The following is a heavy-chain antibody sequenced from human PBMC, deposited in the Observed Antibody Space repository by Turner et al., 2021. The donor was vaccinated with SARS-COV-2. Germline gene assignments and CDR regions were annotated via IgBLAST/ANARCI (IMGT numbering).Heavy chain of an antibody. CDR3: ARAAQLTVWFDP. CDR1: GYTFTSYD. CDR2: MNPNSGNT. V-gene: IGHV1-8*01. J-gene: IGHJ5*02. D-gene: IGHD3-9*01. Sequence: QVHLFQSGAEVKKPGASVKVSCKASGYTFTSYDINWVRQATGQGLEWMGWMNPNSGNTGYAKKIQSRVTMTRNNSISTAYMELSSLRSEDTAVYYCARAAQLTVWFDPWGQGTLVTVSS.